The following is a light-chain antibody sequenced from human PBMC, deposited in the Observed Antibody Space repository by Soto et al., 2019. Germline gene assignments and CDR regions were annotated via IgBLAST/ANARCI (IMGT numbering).Light chain of an antibody. J-gene: IGLJ1*01. CDR2: EVT. CDR1: SSDMGGYNS. CDR3: TSYTPIVTLGSV. V-gene: IGLV2-14*01. Sequence: QSVLTQPASVSGSPGQSITISCTGTSSDMGGYNSVSWYQQHPGRAPRLIIYEVTNRPSGVSNRFSASKSGNTASLTISGLQAEDEADYYCTSYTPIVTLGSVFGTGTKVTVL.